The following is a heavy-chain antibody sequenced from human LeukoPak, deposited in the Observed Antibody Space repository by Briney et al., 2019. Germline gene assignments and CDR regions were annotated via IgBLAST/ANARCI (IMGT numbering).Heavy chain of an antibody. V-gene: IGHV3-9*01. CDR1: GFTFDDYA. Sequence: GGSLRLSCAASGFTFDDYAMHWVRQPPGKGLEWVSGICWNSASIAYADSVKGRFTISRDNAKNSLYLQMNSLRPEDTALYYCEKDHIGSSWYSWFDPWGQGTLVTVSS. J-gene: IGHJ5*02. D-gene: IGHD6-13*01. CDR3: EKDHIGSSWYSWFDP. CDR2: ICWNSASI.